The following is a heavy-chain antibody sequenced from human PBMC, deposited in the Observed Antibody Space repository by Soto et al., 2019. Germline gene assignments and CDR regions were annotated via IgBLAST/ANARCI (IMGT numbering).Heavy chain of an antibody. Sequence: QVQLQEWGPGLVKPSGTLSLTCAVSGVSISSHDWWTWVRQPPGKGLEWIGESHQSGKTNYNSSLESTDTISVDKTKNQFSVKLTSVTVADTAVYYCATMNGIRFYWGQGTLVTVSS. V-gene: IGHV4-4*02. CDR3: ATMNGIRFY. CDR2: SHQSGKT. D-gene: IGHD2-8*01. CDR1: GVSISSHDW. J-gene: IGHJ4*02.